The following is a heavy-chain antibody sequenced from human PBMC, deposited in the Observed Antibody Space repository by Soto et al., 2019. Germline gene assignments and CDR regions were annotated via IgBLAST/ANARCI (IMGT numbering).Heavy chain of an antibody. CDR1: GYTFTNFD. Sequence: ASVKVSCKTSGYTFTNFDVNWVRQAAGQGLEWMGWISAYNGNTNYAQNLQGRFTMTTDTSTSTAYMELRSLRSDDTAVYYCPRDHGYCTNGVCSNYYYCCMDVWGQGTTVTVSS. J-gene: IGHJ6*02. CDR3: PRDHGYCTNGVCSNYYYCCMDV. D-gene: IGHD2-8*01. V-gene: IGHV1-18*01. CDR2: ISAYNGNT.